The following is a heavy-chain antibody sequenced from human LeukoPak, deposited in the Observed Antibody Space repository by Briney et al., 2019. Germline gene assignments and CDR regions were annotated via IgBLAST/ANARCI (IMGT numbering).Heavy chain of an antibody. CDR3: ARSLRRGSTYYYYMDV. CDR1: GGSISSGSYY. CDR2: IYASGST. D-gene: IGHD4-17*01. V-gene: IGHV4-61*02. Sequence: SETLSLTCTVSGGSISSGSYYWSWIRQPAGKGLEWIGRIYASGSTNYNPSLKSRVTISVDTSKNQFSLKLSSVTAADTAVYHCARSLRRGSTYYYYMDVWGKGTTVTISS. J-gene: IGHJ6*03.